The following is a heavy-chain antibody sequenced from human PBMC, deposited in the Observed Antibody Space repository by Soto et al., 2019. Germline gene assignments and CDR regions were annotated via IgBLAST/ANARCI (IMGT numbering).Heavy chain of an antibody. CDR2: VDNSGST. CDR3: SREGDHAISLGY. CDR1: GGSITDKW. V-gene: IGHV4-4*02. Sequence: QVQLQESGPGLVKPSGILSLTCSVSGGSITDKWWSWIRQSPGKGLEWIGEVDNSGSTKDSPCLQSRVTISVDTSKNDFSRKFFPLTAADTAIYYCSREGDHAISLGYGGQGTLLTVSS. J-gene: IGHJ4*02. D-gene: IGHD3-16*01.